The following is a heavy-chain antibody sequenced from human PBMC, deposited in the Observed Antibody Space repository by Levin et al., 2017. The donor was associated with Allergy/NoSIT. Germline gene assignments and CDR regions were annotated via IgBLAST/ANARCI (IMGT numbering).Heavy chain of an antibody. CDR1: GGSISGYY. D-gene: IGHD2-21*02. Sequence: SETLSLTCSVSGGSISGYYWSWIRQPPGKGLEYIGFIFYTGSTNCNPSLKSRVTISVDTSKSQLSLKLSSVTAADTAVYYCARLGNCGDDCYSFDYWGQGTLVTVSS. J-gene: IGHJ4*02. CDR2: IFYTGST. CDR3: ARLGNCGDDCYSFDY. V-gene: IGHV4-59*08.